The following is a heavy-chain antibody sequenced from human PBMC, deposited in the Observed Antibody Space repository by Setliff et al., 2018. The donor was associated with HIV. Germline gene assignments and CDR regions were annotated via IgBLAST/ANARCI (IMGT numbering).Heavy chain of an antibody. CDR3: ARFEVTTVTTRDY. CDR2: IHHTGYI. V-gene: IGHV4-39*07. D-gene: IGHD4-17*01. CDR1: GGSISSGNYY. J-gene: IGHJ4*02. Sequence: SETLSLTCTVSGGSISSGNYYWNWIRQPPGKGLEWIGEIHHTGYINYHPSFKSRVTISLDTSRNQFSLKLRSVTAADTAVYYCARFEVTTVTTRDYWGQGTLVTVSS.